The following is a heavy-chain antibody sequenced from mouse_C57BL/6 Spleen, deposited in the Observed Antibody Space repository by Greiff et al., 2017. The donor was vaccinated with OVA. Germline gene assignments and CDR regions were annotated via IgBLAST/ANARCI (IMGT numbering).Heavy chain of an antibody. D-gene: IGHD2-4*01. CDR3: ARDYHWYFDV. V-gene: IGHV5-17*01. J-gene: IGHJ1*03. CDR1: GFTFSDYG. CDR2: ISSGSSTI. Sequence: EVMLVESGGGLVKPGGSLKLSCAASGFTFSDYGMHWVRQAPEKGLEWVAYISSGSSTIYYADTVKGRITISRDNAKNTLFLQMTSLRSEDTAMYYCARDYHWYFDVWGTGTTVTVSS.